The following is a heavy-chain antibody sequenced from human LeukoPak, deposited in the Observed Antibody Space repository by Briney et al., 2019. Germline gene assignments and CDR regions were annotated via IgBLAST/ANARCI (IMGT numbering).Heavy chain of an antibody. CDR3: ARWNRIAAAGTGWCFDL. Sequence: SGGSLRLSCAASGFTFSSYDMYWVRQATGKGLEWVSAIGTAGDTYYPGSVKGRFTISRENAKNSLYLQMNSLRAGDTAVYYCARWNRIAAAGTGWCFDLWGRGTLVTVSS. J-gene: IGHJ2*01. CDR1: GFTFSSYD. V-gene: IGHV3-13*01. D-gene: IGHD6-13*01. CDR2: IGTAGDT.